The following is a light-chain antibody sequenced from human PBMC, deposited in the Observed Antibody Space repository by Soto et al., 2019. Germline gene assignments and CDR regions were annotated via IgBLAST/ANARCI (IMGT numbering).Light chain of an antibody. CDR2: VAS. Sequence: EIVMTQSPATLSVSPGERATLSCRASQRVSSNLAWYQQKPGQAPSLLIYVASTRATGIPARFSGSGSGTEFTLTISSLQSEDFAVYYCQQYNNWPPLTFGGGTKVEIK. J-gene: IGKJ4*01. CDR1: QRVSSN. V-gene: IGKV3-15*01. CDR3: QQYNNWPPLT.